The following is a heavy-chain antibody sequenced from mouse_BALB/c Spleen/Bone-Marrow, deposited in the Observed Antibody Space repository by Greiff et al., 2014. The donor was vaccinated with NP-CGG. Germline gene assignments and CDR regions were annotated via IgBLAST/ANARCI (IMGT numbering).Heavy chain of an antibody. Sequence: QVQLQQSGAELVRPGVSVKISCKGSGYTFTDYAMHWVKQSHAKSLEWIGVVSTYYGDASYNQKFKGKATMTVDKSSSTAYMELARLTSEDSAIYYCARDAMDYWGQGTSVTVSS. V-gene: IGHV1S137*01. CDR2: VSTYYGDA. CDR1: GYTFTDYA. CDR3: ARDAMDY. J-gene: IGHJ4*01.